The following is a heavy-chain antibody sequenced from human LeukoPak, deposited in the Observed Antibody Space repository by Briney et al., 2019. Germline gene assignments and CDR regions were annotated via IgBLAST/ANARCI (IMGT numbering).Heavy chain of an antibody. CDR2: INHSGST. CDR3: ARGRRGGYNYVLDY. CDR1: GGSFSGYY. V-gene: IGHV4-34*01. Sequence: SETLSLTCAVYGGSFSGYYWSWIRQPPGKGLEWIGEINHSGSTNYNPSLKSRVTISEDTSKNQFSLKLSSVTAADTAVYYCARGRRGGYNYVLDYWGQGTLVTVSS. D-gene: IGHD5-12*01. J-gene: IGHJ4*02.